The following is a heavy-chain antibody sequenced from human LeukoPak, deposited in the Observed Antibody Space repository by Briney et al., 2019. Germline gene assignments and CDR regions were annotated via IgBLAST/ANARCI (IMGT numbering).Heavy chain of an antibody. CDR3: AKPSFYFDS. V-gene: IGHV3-7*03. D-gene: IGHD1-14*01. CDR2: IKQDGSEK. Sequence: GGSLRLSCAASGFTFSNYWMSWVRQAPGKGLEWVANIKQDGSEKYYVDSVKGRFTISRDNAKNSLYLQMNSLRAEDTALYYCAKPSFYFDSWGHGTLVTVSS. J-gene: IGHJ4*01. CDR1: GFTFSNYW.